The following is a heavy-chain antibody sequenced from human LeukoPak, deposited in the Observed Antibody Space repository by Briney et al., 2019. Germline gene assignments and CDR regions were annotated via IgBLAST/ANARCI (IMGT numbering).Heavy chain of an antibody. CDR1: GYTFTGYY. J-gene: IGHJ4*02. V-gene: IGHV1-46*01. CDR3: ARDQEAFDY. CDR2: IYPSDGST. Sequence: ASVKVSCTASGYTFTGYYIHWVRQAPGQGLEWMGMIYPSDGSTSYAQKFQSRVTVTRDTSTSTVHMELSGLRSKDTAVYYCARDQEAFDYWGQGTLVTVSS.